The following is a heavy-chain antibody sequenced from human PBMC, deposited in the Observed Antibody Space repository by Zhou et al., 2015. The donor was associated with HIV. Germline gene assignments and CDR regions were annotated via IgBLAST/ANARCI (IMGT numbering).Heavy chain of an antibody. CDR2: IIPIFGTA. D-gene: IGHD3-10*01. J-gene: IGHJ2*01. CDR3: ASGTSKIRSEVLTRLVTLTLGVTLTGKPRSGSPLPVPYPFGDRKGNPSVLPRSPNPFSPYGYF. Sequence: QVQLVQSGAEVKKPGSSVKVSCKASGGTFSSYAISWVRQAPGQGLEWMGGIIPIFGTANYAQKFQGRVTITADESTSTAYMELSSLRSEDTAVYYCASGTSKIRSEVLTRLVTLTLGVTLTGKPRSGSPLPVPYPFGDRKGNPSVLPRSPNPFSPYGYF. CDR1: GGTFSSYA. V-gene: IGHV1-69*01.